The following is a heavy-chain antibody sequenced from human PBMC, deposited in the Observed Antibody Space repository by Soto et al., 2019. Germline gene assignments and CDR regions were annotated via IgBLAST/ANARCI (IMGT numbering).Heavy chain of an antibody. CDR2: ISAYNGNT. CDR3: ARVGTSGWSDFDY. Sequence: ASVKVSCKASGYSYTSHGISWVRQAPGQGLEWMGFISAYNGNTNYAQKLQGRVTMTTDTSTSTAYMELRSLRSDDTAVYYCARVGTSGWSDFDYWGQGTLVTVSS. D-gene: IGHD6-19*01. CDR1: GYSYTSHG. V-gene: IGHV1-18*01. J-gene: IGHJ4*02.